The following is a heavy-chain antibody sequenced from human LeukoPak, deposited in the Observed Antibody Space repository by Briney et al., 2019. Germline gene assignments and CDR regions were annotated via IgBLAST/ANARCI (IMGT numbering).Heavy chain of an antibody. J-gene: IGHJ5*02. CDR2: MNPNSGNT. D-gene: IGHD3-10*01. V-gene: IGHV1-8*01. Sequence: GASVKVSCKASGYTFTSYDINWVRQATGQGLEWMGWMNPNSGNTGYAQKFQGRVTMTRNTSISTAYMELSNLRSEDTAVYYCARVWFGEFSFDPWGQGTLVTVSS. CDR3: ARVWFGEFSFDP. CDR1: GYTFTSYD.